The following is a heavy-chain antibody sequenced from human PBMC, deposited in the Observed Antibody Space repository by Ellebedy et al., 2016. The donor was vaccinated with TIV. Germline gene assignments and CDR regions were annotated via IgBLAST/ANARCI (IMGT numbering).Heavy chain of an antibody. Sequence: GESLKISCVASGFSFSSYALSWVRQAPGKGLEWVSGIVGSGATKYADSVKGRFSISRDNSKSTVDLQMNSLRADDTAVYYCVNYIGNLGYWGQGTLVTVSS. J-gene: IGHJ4*02. CDR3: VNYIGNLGY. D-gene: IGHD4-23*01. CDR1: GFSFSSYA. V-gene: IGHV3-23*01. CDR2: IVGSGATK.